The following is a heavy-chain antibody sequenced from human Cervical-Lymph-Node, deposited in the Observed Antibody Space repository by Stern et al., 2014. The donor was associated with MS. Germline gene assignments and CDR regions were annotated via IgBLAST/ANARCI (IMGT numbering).Heavy chain of an antibody. V-gene: IGHV3-11*01. CDR1: GFTFSDYY. CDR2: ISSSGSTI. D-gene: IGHD3-22*01. CDR3: ARGEGRYYDSSGPEPDAFDI. Sequence: MQLVESGGGLVKPGGSLRLSCAASGFTFSDYYMSWIRQAPGKGLEWVSYISSSGSTIYYADSVKGRFTISRDNAKNSLYLQMNSLRAEDTAVYYCARGEGRYYDSSGPEPDAFDIWGQGTMVTVSS. J-gene: IGHJ3*02.